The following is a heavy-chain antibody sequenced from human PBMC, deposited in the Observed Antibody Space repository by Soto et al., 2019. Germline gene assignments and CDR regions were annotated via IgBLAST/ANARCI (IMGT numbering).Heavy chain of an antibody. CDR2: IYYSGST. CDR3: AGYCSSTSCWGRWFDP. D-gene: IGHD2-2*01. J-gene: IGHJ5*02. CDR1: GGSISSYY. V-gene: IGHV4-59*01. Sequence: SETLSLTCTVSGGSISSYYWSWIRQPPGKGLEWIGYIYYSGSTNYNPSLKSRVTISVDTSKNQFSLKLSSVTAADTAVYYCAGYCSSTSCWGRWFDPWGQGTLVTVSS.